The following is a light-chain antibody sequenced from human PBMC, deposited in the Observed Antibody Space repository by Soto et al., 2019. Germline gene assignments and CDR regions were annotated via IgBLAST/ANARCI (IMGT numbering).Light chain of an antibody. V-gene: IGKV1-39*01. CDR3: QQCFSSPLLT. Sequence: DIQMTQSPSSLSASVGDRVTITCRASQSISTFLNWYQQKPGKAPKLLIYGASNLESGVPSTFSGSGSGTDFRFTISSLQPEDFATYYCQQCFSSPLLTFGGGTKVEIK. J-gene: IGKJ4*01. CDR1: QSISTF. CDR2: GAS.